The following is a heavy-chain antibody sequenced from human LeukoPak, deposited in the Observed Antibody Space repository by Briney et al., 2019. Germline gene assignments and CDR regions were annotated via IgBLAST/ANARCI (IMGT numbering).Heavy chain of an antibody. Sequence: GASVKVSCKASGYTVNSYGISWVRQAPGQGLEWMGWISAYNGNTNYAQKLQGRVTVTTDTSTSTAYMELRSLRSDDTAVYYCARCYDILTGYYPEPFDYWGQGTLVTVSS. J-gene: IGHJ4*02. CDR1: GYTVNSYG. CDR3: ARCYDILTGYYPEPFDY. CDR2: ISAYNGNT. V-gene: IGHV1-18*01. D-gene: IGHD3-9*01.